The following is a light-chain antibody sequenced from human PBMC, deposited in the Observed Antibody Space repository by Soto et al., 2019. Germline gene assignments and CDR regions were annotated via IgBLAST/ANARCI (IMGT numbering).Light chain of an antibody. CDR2: DAS. V-gene: IGKV1-33*01. CDR3: QQYYSSST. J-gene: IGKJ1*01. CDR1: QDISNY. Sequence: DIQMTQSPSALSASVGDRVTITFQASQDISNYLNWYQQKPGKAPKLLIYDASNLETGVPSRFSGSGSGAEFTLTISSLQPDDFAIYYCQQYYSSSTFGQGAKADI.